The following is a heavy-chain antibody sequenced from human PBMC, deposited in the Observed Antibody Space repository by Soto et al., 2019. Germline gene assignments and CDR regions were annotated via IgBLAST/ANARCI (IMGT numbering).Heavy chain of an antibody. CDR1: GGTFSSYA. CDR2: IIPIFGTA. V-gene: IGHV1-69*01. Sequence: QVQLVQSGAEVKKPGSSAKVSCKASGGTFSSYAISWVRQAPGQGLEWMGGIIPIFGTANYAQKFQGRVTITADESTSTAYMELSSLRSEDTAVYYCASTLAVAGPYYYYYGMDVWGQGTTVTVSS. J-gene: IGHJ6*02. D-gene: IGHD6-19*01. CDR3: ASTLAVAGPYYYYYGMDV.